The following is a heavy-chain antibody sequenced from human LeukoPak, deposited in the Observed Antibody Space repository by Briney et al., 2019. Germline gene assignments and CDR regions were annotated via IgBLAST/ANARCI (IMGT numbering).Heavy chain of an antibody. CDR1: NASISRYF. CDR3: AGGPGISTSGY. Sequence: PSETLSLTCSVFNASISRYFWSWVRQPPGKGLEWIGYIYYTGSSNFNPSLRSRVTMSVDTSKNQFSLELRSVTAADTALYYCAGGPGISTSGYWGQGALVTVSS. J-gene: IGHJ4*02. V-gene: IGHV4-59*01. CDR2: IYYTGSS. D-gene: IGHD2-15*01.